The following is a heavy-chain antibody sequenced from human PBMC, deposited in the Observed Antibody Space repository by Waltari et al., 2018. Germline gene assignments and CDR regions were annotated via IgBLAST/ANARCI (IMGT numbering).Heavy chain of an antibody. CDR1: GYGFTSYW. D-gene: IGHD2-2*01. CDR3: ARHLRYCSSTSCYSGWFDP. J-gene: IGHJ5*02. CDR2: IYPGDSDT. Sequence: EVQLVQSGAEVKKPGESLKISCKGSGYGFTSYWIGWVRQTPGTVLGWLGIIYPGDSDTRYIPSFQGQVTXXADKSISTAYLQWSSLKASDTAMYYCARHLRYCSSTSCYSGWFDPWGQGTLVTVSS. V-gene: IGHV5-51*01.